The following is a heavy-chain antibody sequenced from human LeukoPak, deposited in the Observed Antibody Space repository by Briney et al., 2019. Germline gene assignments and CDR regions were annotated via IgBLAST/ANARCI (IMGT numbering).Heavy chain of an antibody. CDR3: ARDFSMPAGGCMDV. V-gene: IGHV3-21*01. CDR2: ISSSSSYI. Sequence: GGSLRLSCAASGFTFSSYSMNWVRQAPGKGLEWVSSISSSSSYIYYADSVKGRFTISRDNAKNSLYLQMNSLRAEDTAVYYCARDFSMPAGGCMDVWGQGTTVTVSS. J-gene: IGHJ6*02. D-gene: IGHD2/OR15-2a*01. CDR1: GFTFSSYS.